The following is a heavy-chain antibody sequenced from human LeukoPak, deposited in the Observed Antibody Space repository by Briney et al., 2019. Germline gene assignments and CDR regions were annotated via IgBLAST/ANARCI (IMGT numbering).Heavy chain of an antibody. D-gene: IGHD1-26*01. Sequence: GGSLRLSCAASGFIFNTYAMNWVRQAPGKGLEWVSGTSGNSGRIDYADSVQGRFTISKDNSKNTLYLQMNSLRAEDTAVYYCARGNSGNYQPGYWGQGTLVTVSS. J-gene: IGHJ4*02. V-gene: IGHV3-23*01. CDR2: TSGNSGRI. CDR1: GFIFNTYA. CDR3: ARGNSGNYQPGY.